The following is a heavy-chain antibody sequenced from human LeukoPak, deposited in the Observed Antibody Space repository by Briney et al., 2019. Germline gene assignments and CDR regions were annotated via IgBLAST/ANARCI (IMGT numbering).Heavy chain of an antibody. CDR3: ARRRLEKGTTVTSAFDY. Sequence: SGPTLVNPTQSLTLTCTFSGFSLSTSGVGVGWIRQLPGKALECLALIYWNDGKDYSPSLRSRLTITKDIPKNQVVLTMTNMDPVDTATYFCARRRLEKGTTVTSAFDYWGQGTLVTVSS. J-gene: IGHJ4*02. CDR2: IYWNDGK. CDR1: GFSLSTSGVG. V-gene: IGHV2-5*01. D-gene: IGHD4-17*01.